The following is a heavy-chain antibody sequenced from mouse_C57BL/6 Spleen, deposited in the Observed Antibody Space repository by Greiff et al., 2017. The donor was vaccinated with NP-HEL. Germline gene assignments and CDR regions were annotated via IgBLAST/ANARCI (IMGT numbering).Heavy chain of an antibody. V-gene: IGHV5-17*01. J-gene: IGHJ3*01. Sequence: VHLVESGGGLVKPGGSLKLSCAASGFTFSDYGMHWVRQAPEKGLEWVAYISSGSSTIYYADTVKGRFTISRDNAKNTLFLQMTSLRSEDTAMYYCARPYDYAWFAYWGQGTLVTVSA. CDR2: ISSGSSTI. D-gene: IGHD2-4*01. CDR1: GFTFSDYG. CDR3: ARPYDYAWFAY.